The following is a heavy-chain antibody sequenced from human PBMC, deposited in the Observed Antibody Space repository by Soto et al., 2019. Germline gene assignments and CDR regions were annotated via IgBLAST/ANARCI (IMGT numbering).Heavy chain of an antibody. CDR3: AKSQGDYYYGMDV. V-gene: IGHV3-30*18. CDR2: ISYDGSNK. J-gene: IGHJ6*02. CDR1: GFTFSSYG. Sequence: RRLSCAASGFTFSSYGMHWVRQAPGTGLEWVAVISYDGSNKYYADSVKGRFTISRDNSKNTLYLQMNSLRAEDTAVYYCAKSQGDYYYGMDVWSQGTTVTVSS.